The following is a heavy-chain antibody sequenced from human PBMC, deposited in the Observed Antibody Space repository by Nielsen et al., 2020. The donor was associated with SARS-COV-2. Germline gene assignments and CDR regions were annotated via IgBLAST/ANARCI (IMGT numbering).Heavy chain of an antibody. Sequence: GGSLRLSCAASGFTFYDYAMHWVRQRPGKGLEWVSSISWNSDSLGYADSVKGRLTVSRDNSKNTVYLQLSSLRVEDTAVYYCAKDGQVWDDSSGQIGYWGQGTLVTVSA. CDR1: GFTFYDYA. V-gene: IGHV3-9*01. CDR3: AKDGQVWDDSSGQIGY. D-gene: IGHD3-22*01. J-gene: IGHJ4*02. CDR2: ISWNSDSL.